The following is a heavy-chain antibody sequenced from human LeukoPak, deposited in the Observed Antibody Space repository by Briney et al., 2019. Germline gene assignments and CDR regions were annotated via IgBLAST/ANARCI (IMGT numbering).Heavy chain of an antibody. CDR1: GFTFDDYA. Sequence: GRSLRLSCAASGFTFDDYAMHWVRQAPGKGLEWVSGITWSSVTIGYADSVKGRFTISRDNAKNSLYLQMNRLRAEDTALYYCAKESFSSSSAWFDPWGQGTLVTVSS. D-gene: IGHD6-6*01. J-gene: IGHJ5*02. V-gene: IGHV3-9*01. CDR3: AKESFSSSSAWFDP. CDR2: ITWSSVTI.